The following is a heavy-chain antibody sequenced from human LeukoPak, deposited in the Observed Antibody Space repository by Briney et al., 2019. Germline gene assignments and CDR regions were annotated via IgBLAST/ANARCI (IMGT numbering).Heavy chain of an antibody. CDR3: ARSRVVNEAYADY. CDR1: GFTFSSYA. D-gene: IGHD2-2*01. CDR2: ISYDGSNK. J-gene: IGHJ4*02. V-gene: IGHV3-30*04. Sequence: GGSLRLSCAASGFTFSSYAMHWVRQAPGKGLEWVAVISYDGSNKYYADSVKGRFTISRGNSKNTLYLQMNSLRAEDTAVYYCARSRVVNEAYADYWGQGTLVTVSS.